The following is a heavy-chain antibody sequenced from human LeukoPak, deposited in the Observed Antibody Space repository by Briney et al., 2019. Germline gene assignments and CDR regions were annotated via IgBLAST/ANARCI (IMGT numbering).Heavy chain of an antibody. CDR3: ARDRGIVGTTGYYYMDV. V-gene: IGHV3-11*04. D-gene: IGHD1-26*01. J-gene: IGHJ6*03. CDR2: IGSTI. CDR1: GFSFSDYY. Sequence: GGSLRLSCVASGFSFSDYYMSWIRQAPGKGLEWVSYIGSTIYYADSVKGRFTISRDNAKNSLYLQMNSLRAEDTAVYYCARDRGIVGTTGYYYMDVWGKGTTVTVSS.